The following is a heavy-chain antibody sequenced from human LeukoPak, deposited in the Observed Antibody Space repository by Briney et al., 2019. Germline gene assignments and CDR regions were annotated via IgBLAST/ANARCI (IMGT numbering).Heavy chain of an antibody. V-gene: IGHV3-33*01. CDR1: GFTFSSYG. Sequence: GGSLRLSCAASGFTFSSYGMHWVRQAPGKGLEWVAVIWYDGSNKYYADSVKGRFTISRDNSKNTLYLQMNSLKTEDTAVYYCTSAPVAVAATGRDYWGQGTLVTVSS. CDR3: TSAPVAVAATGRDY. CDR2: IWYDGSNK. J-gene: IGHJ4*02. D-gene: IGHD6-19*01.